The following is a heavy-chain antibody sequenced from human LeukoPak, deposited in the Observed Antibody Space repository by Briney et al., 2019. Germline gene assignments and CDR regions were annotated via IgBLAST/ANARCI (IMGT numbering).Heavy chain of an antibody. Sequence: GGSLRLSCAASGFTFSDYYMSRIRQAPGKGLEWVSYISSSGSTIYYADSVKGRFTISRDNAENSLYLQMNSLRAEDTAVYYCARDGESIAAAAYNWFDPWGQGTLVTVSS. CDR3: ARDGESIAAAAYNWFDP. V-gene: IGHV3-11*01. CDR2: ISSSGSTI. J-gene: IGHJ5*02. D-gene: IGHD6-13*01. CDR1: GFTFSDYY.